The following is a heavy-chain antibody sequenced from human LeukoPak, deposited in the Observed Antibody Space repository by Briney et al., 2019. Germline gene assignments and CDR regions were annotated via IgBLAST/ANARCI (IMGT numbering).Heavy chain of an antibody. CDR2: IYTSGGT. CDR3: ARGDSSGLDAFDI. J-gene: IGHJ3*02. D-gene: IGHD6-19*01. CDR1: GGSISSYY. V-gene: IGHV4-4*07. Sequence: SETLSLTCTVSGGSISSYYWSWIRQPAGKGLEWIGRIYTSGGTNYNPSLKSRVTISVDKSKNQFSLKLSSVTAADTAVYYCARGDSSGLDAFDIWGQGTMVTVSS.